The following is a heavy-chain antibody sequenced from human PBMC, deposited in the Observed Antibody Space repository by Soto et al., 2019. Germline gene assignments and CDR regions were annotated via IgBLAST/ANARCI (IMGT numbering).Heavy chain of an antibody. V-gene: IGHV3-23*01. CDR3: AKEYGSTWIDH. D-gene: IGHD6-13*01. J-gene: IGHJ4*02. CDR2: RLRSGSSA. Sequence: GGSLRLPCVASGFTFRNYAKTWGRQAPGKVLGWLSSRLRSGSSAYYGDSVKGRFTSSRDNSRNTRFLQLNSRRDEDTAVYYCAKEYGSTWIDHWGQGTPVTVSS. CDR1: GFTFRNYA.